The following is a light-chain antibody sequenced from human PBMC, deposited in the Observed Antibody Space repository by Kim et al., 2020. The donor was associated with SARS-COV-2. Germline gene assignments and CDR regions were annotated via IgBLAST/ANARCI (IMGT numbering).Light chain of an antibody. Sequence: SSELTQDPAVSVALGQTVGITCQGDSLRRFYVSWYQQKPGQAPVLVMYGKNNRPSGIPDRFSGSSSGTTASLTITGAQAEDEADYYCKSRDSSGNLWVFGGGTKLTVL. CDR1: SLRRFY. V-gene: IGLV3-19*01. CDR2: GKN. CDR3: KSRDSSGNLWV. J-gene: IGLJ3*02.